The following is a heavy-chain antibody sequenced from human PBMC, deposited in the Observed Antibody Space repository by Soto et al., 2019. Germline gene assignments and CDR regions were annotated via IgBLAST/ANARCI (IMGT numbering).Heavy chain of an antibody. CDR2: ISNSGST. V-gene: IGHV4-59*01. J-gene: IGHJ6*02. D-gene: IGHD2-21*02. CDR1: GGSISSYY. CDR3: ARDLWGYCGTDCYPLDV. Sequence: SETLSLTCSVSGGSISSYYWSWIRQPPGKGLEWIGYISNSGSTNYNPSLKSRVTISVDMSKNQFSLKLSSVTAADTAVYYCARDLWGYCGTDCYPLDVWGQGTTVTVSS.